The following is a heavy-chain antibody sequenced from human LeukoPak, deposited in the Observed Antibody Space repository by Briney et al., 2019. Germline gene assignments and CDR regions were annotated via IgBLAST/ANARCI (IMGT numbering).Heavy chain of an antibody. Sequence: GGSLRLSCAASGFTFSDYEMDWVRQSPERGLECVSYISSRGGTIYYADSVKGRFTISRDNAKNSLHLQMNSLRAEDTAIYYCAKELTPDRSGFDAFHIWGQGTMVTVSS. CDR3: AKELTPDRSGFDAFHI. J-gene: IGHJ3*02. CDR2: ISSRGGTI. D-gene: IGHD6-19*01. V-gene: IGHV3-48*03. CDR1: GFTFSDYE.